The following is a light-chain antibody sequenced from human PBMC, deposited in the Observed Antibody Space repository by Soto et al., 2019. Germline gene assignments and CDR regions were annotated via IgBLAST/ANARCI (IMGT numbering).Light chain of an antibody. V-gene: IGKV3-15*01. CDR1: QSVSSSY. Sequence: EIVLTQSPGTLSLSPGERATLSCRASQSVSSSYLAWYQQKPGQAPRLLIYGASTRATGIPARFSGSGSGTEFTLTISSLQSEDFAVYYCHQYNNWPQTFGKGTKVDIK. J-gene: IGKJ1*01. CDR3: HQYNNWPQT. CDR2: GAS.